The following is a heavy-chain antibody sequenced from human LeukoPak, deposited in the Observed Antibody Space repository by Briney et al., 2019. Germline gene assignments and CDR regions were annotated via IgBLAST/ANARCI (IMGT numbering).Heavy chain of an antibody. CDR1: GFTIDDYA. CDR3: AKGIDSFYY. V-gene: IGHV3-9*01. CDR2: ISWNSGSI. Sequence: GGSLRLSCAASGFTIDDYAMHWVRQAQGKGLERVSGISWNSGSIGYADSVKGRFTISRDNAKNSLYLQMNSLRAEDTALYYCAKGIDSFYYWGQGTLVTVSS. J-gene: IGHJ4*02.